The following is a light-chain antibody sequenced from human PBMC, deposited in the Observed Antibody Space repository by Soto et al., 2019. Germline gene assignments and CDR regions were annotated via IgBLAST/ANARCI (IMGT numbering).Light chain of an antibody. CDR2: DAS. CDR3: QQRSNWLIT. J-gene: IGKJ5*01. CDR1: QSVSSY. Sequence: ENVLTQSPATLSLSPGERATLSCRASQSVSSYLAWYQQKPGQAPRLLIYDASNRATGIPARFSGSGSGTDFTLTISSLEPEDFAVSYCQQRSNWLITFGQGTRLEIK. V-gene: IGKV3-11*01.